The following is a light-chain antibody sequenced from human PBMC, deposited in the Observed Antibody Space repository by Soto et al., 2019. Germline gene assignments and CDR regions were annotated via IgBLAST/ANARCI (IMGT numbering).Light chain of an antibody. Sequence: QSALTQPASVSGSPGQSITLSCTGTSSDAGGYNYVSWYQQHPGKAPKLMIYEVSNRPSGVSDRFSGSKSGNTASLTISGLQAEDEADYYCSSYTSSSTLNVFGTETNLTVL. CDR1: SSDAGGYNY. CDR3: SSYTSSSTLNV. J-gene: IGLJ1*01. V-gene: IGLV2-14*01. CDR2: EVS.